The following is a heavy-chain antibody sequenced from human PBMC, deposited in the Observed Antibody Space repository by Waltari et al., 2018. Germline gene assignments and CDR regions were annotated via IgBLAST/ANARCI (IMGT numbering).Heavy chain of an antibody. V-gene: IGHV4-38-2*01. CDR2: IYHSGST. Sequence: QVQLEESGPGLVKPSETLSLTCAVSGYSISSGYYWGWIRQPPGKGLEWIGSIYHSGSTYYNPSLKSRVTISVDTSKNQFSLKLSSVTAADTAVYYCARVHYYYGSGSWGFDPWGQGTLVTVSS. D-gene: IGHD3-10*01. CDR3: ARVHYYYGSGSWGFDP. J-gene: IGHJ5*02. CDR1: GYSISSGYY.